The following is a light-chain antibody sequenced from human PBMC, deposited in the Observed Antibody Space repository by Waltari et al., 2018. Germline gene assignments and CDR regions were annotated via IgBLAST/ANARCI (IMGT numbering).Light chain of an antibody. CDR1: SYNIRINN. J-gene: IGLJ2*01. V-gene: IGLV1-47*01. CDR2: RNN. Sequence: QSVLTKPPSAYGTPGQRVHFSFSGRSYNIRINNVYWYQQRPGTAPKLLIYRNNHRPSGVPDRFSGSKSGTSASLAISGLRSEDEADYYCAAWDDSLSGQVFGGGTKLTVL. CDR3: AAWDDSLSGQV.